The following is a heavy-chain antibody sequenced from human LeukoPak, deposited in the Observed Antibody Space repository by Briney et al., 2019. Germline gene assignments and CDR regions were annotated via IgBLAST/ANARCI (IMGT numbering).Heavy chain of an antibody. CDR1: GYSIGSDFY. D-gene: IGHD1-26*01. CDR2: VSHNTGA. CDR3: AREPGWGHNYYYMDV. J-gene: IGHJ6*03. V-gene: IGHV4-38-2*02. Sequence: GSLRLSCAASGYSIGSDFYWGWIRQTPGKGLEWIGSVSHNTGASYNPSFKSRVTISLDTSKNHFSLTLTSVTAADTAVYFCAREPGWGHNYYYMDVWGKGTTVAVSS.